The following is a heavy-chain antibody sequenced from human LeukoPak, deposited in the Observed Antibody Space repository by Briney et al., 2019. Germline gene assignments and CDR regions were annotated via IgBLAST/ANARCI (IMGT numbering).Heavy chain of an antibody. Sequence: GRSLRLSCAASGFTFSSFVMHWVRQAPGKGLEWVAVISYDGSNKYYADSVKGRFTISRDNSKNTLYLQMNSLRAEDTAVYYCASGWSDRGYWGQGTLVTVSS. D-gene: IGHD6-19*01. V-gene: IGHV3-30-3*01. CDR1: GFTFSSFV. CDR3: ASGWSDRGY. CDR2: ISYDGSNK. J-gene: IGHJ4*02.